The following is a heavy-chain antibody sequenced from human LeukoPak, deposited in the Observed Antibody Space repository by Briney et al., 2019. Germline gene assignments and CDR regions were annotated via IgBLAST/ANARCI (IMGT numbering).Heavy chain of an antibody. CDR3: ARDFGERRYFDWLPKTYHFDY. Sequence: ASVKVSCKASGYTFTSYGISWVRQAPGQGLEWMGWISAYNGNTNYAQKLQGRVTMTTDTSTSTAYMELRSLRSDDTAVYYCARDFGERRYFDWLPKTYHFDYWGQGTLVTVSS. J-gene: IGHJ4*02. D-gene: IGHD3-9*01. CDR2: ISAYNGNT. V-gene: IGHV1-18*01. CDR1: GYTFTSYG.